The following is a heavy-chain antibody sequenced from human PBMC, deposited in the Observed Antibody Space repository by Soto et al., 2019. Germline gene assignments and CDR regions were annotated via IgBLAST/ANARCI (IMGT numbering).Heavy chain of an antibody. J-gene: IGHJ4*01. CDR2: ISYDGSNK. CDR1: GFTFSNYR. D-gene: IGHD2-8*02. V-gene: IGHV3-30*03. Sequence: LRLSCSASGFTFSNYRMQWVRQAPGEGQEWVAVISYDGSNKYYGDSVKGRFTISRDNSKNTLYLQMNSLRAEDTAVYYCARVKLVAVASLFSYYFDSWGQGTLVTVSS. CDR3: ARVKLVAVASLFSYYFDS.